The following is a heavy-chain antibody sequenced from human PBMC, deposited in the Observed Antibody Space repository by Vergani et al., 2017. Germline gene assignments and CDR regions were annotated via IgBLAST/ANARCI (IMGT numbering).Heavy chain of an antibody. D-gene: IGHD3-10*01. CDR2: ISNDGSKK. V-gene: IGHV3-30*18. Sequence: QVQLVESGGGVVQPGESLRLSCAASGFPFGAYGMHWVRQAPGKGLEWVAVISNDGSKKYYADSVKGRFTISRDNSKNTLDLQMNSLRTQDTAVYYCAKAGSVTSGSLQYNFYMDVWGKGTTVTVS. CDR3: AKAGSVTSGSLQYNFYMDV. J-gene: IGHJ6*03. CDR1: GFPFGAYG.